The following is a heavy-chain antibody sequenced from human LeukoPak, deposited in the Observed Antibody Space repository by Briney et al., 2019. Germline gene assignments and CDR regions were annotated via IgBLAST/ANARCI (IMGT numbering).Heavy chain of an antibody. CDR1: GFTFSSYW. V-gene: IGHV3-7*01. CDR2: IKEDGSEK. J-gene: IGHJ4*02. D-gene: IGHD3-22*01. CDR3: ARLLSHYYDSSGYSRGVDY. Sequence: PGGSLRLSCAASGFTFSSYWMTWVRQAPGKGLEWVANIKEDGSEKYYVDSVKGRFTISRDNTKNSLYLQMNSLRAEDTAVYYCARLLSHYYDSSGYSRGVDYWGQGTLVTVSS.